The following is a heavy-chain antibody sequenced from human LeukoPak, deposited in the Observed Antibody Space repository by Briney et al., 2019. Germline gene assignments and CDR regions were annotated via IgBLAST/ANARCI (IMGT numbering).Heavy chain of an antibody. Sequence: GESLKISCKGSGYTFHSYWIAWVRQMPGKGLEWMGRIDPSDSYTNYSPSFQGHVTISADKSISTAYLQWSSLKASDTAMYYCARRRDTKYGMDVWGQGTTVTVSS. V-gene: IGHV5-10-1*01. J-gene: IGHJ6*02. CDR2: IDPSDSYT. CDR3: ARRRDTKYGMDV. D-gene: IGHD2-8*01. CDR1: GYTFHSYW.